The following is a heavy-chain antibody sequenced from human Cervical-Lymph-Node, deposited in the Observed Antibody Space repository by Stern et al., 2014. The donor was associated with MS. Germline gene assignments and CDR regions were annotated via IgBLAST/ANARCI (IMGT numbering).Heavy chain of an antibody. CDR3: ARDTSSPERSDW. CDR1: GFTVSRDY. Sequence: VQLVESGGGVIQPGGSLRLSCTASGFTVSRDYMTWVRQAPGKGLEWVSLITNVGSGFYTDSVKARFTISRDDSKNTVYLHMTSLRAEDTAMYYCARDTSSPERSDWWGQGTLVTVSS. CDR2: ITNVGSG. J-gene: IGHJ4*02. D-gene: IGHD1-1*01. V-gene: IGHV3-53*01.